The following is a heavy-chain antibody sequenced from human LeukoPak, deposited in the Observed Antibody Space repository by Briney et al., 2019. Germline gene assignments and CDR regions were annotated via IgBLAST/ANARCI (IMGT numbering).Heavy chain of an antibody. CDR2: IYYSGST. V-gene: IGHV4-61*01. CDR3: ARVVDIVATDAFDI. J-gene: IGHJ3*02. CDR1: GYSISSGYY. Sequence: ASETLSLTCTVSGYSISSGYYWGWIRQPPGKGLEWVGYIYYSGSTNYNPSLKSRVTISVDTSKNQFSLKLSSVTAADTAVYYCARVVDIVATDAFDIWGQGTMVTVSS. D-gene: IGHD5-12*01.